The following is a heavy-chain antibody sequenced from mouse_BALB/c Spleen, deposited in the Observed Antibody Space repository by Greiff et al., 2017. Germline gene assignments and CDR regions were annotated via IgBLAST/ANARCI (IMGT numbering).Heavy chain of an antibody. CDR1: GFTFSSFG. V-gene: IGHV5-17*02. J-gene: IGHJ2*01. Sequence: EVKLMESGGGLVQPGGSRKLSCAASGFTFSSFGMHWVRPAPEKGLEWVAYISSGSSTIYYADTVKGRFTISRDNPKNTLFLQMTSLRSEDTAMYYCASRYFDYWGQGTTLTVSS. CDR2: ISSGSSTI. CDR3: ASRYFDY.